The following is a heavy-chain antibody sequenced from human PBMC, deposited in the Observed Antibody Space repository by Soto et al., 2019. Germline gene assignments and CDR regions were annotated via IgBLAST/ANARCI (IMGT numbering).Heavy chain of an antibody. CDR1: GFTFTSSA. J-gene: IGHJ3*02. V-gene: IGHV1-58*01. CDR3: ASDYNAYQRQHVFDI. CDR2: IVAGGGNT. D-gene: IGHD3-10*01. Sequence: ASVKVSCKASGFTFTSSAVQWVRQARGQRLEWIGWIVAGGGNTNYAQKFQDRVTMTRDTSTSTAYMELSSLRSEDTALYYCASDYNAYQRQHVFDIWGQGTLVTASS.